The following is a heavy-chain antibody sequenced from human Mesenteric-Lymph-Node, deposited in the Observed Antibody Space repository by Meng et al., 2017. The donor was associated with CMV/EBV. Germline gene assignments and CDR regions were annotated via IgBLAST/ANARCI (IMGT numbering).Heavy chain of an antibody. CDR2: ISSTGDNT. CDR1: GFTFSSYA. J-gene: IGHJ5*02. Sequence: GGSLRLSCAASGFTFSSYAMHWVRQAPGKGLEYVSAISSTGDNTYYADSARGRFTISRDNSKNTLYLQMGSLRVDDMAVYYCARLDGAIYNPWGQGTLVTVSS. CDR3: ARLDGAIYNP. D-gene: IGHD4/OR15-4a*01. V-gene: IGHV3-64*02.